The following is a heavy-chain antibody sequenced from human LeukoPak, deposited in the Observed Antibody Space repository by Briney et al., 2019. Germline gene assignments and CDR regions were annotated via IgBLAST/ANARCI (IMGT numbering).Heavy chain of an antibody. CDR1: GFTYSSCV. Sequence: GGSLRLSCATSGFTYSSCVMAWVRQAPGKGLEWVSSISGSGGSTYYADSVKGRFTISRDNSMNTLYLQMNSLTAEDTAVYYCAKRHCSSPHCSAFDSCGEGTLVTVSS. CDR2: ISGSGGST. CDR3: AKRHCSSPHCSAFDS. D-gene: IGHD2-2*01. V-gene: IGHV3-23*01. J-gene: IGHJ4*02.